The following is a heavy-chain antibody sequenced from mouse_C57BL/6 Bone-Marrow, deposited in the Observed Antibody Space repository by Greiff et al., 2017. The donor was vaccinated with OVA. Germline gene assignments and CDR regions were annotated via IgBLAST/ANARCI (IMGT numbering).Heavy chain of an antibody. J-gene: IGHJ3*01. D-gene: IGHD1-1*01. CDR1: GFTFSSYG. CDR2: ISSGGSYT. CDR3: AIPDYYGSSPWFAY. V-gene: IGHV5-6*02. Sequence: DVMLVESGGDLVKPGGSLKLSCAASGFTFSSYGMSWVRQTPDKRLEWVATISSGGSYTYYPDSVKGRFTISRDNAKNTLYLQMSSLKSEDTAMYYCAIPDYYGSSPWFAYWGQGTLVTVSA.